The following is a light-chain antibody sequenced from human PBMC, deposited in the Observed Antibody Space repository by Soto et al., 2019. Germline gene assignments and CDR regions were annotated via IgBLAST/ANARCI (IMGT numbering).Light chain of an antibody. CDR2: DAS. J-gene: IGKJ4*01. CDR3: QQYDNWPLT. CDR1: QSVSSY. Sequence: EILLTQSPATLSLSPGERATLSCRASQSVSSYLAWYQQKPGQAPRLLIDDASDRATGIPARFSGSGSGTDFTLTISSLQSEDFAVYYCQQYDNWPLTFGGGTKVDIK. V-gene: IGKV3-11*01.